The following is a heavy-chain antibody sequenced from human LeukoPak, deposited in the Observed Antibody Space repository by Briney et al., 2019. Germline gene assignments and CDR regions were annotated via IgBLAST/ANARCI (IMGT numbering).Heavy chain of an antibody. Sequence: PGGSLRLSCAASGFTFSTYWMTWVRQAPGKGLEWVANIKEDGSREYYVDSVEGRFTISRDNAKNSLYLQMDSLTAEDTAVYYCARDSPGYGAYVSWGQGTLVSVSS. V-gene: IGHV3-7*01. CDR3: ARDSPGYGAYVS. J-gene: IGHJ1*01. CDR1: GFTFSTYW. CDR2: IKEDGSRE. D-gene: IGHD5-12*01.